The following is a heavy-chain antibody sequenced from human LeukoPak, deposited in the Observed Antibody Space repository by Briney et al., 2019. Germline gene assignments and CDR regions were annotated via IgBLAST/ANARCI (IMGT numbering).Heavy chain of an antibody. CDR3: TRVMTIDYYDTSGYYY. J-gene: IGHJ4*02. D-gene: IGHD3-22*01. CDR1: GFTFSRYW. Sequence: TGGSLRLSCAASGFTFSRYWMHWVRQAPGKGPVWVSRINSDGSSTNYADAVKGRFTVSRDNAKNTLYLQMNSLRAEDTAVYYCTRVMTIDYYDTSGYYYWGQGTLVTVSS. V-gene: IGHV3-74*01. CDR2: INSDGSST.